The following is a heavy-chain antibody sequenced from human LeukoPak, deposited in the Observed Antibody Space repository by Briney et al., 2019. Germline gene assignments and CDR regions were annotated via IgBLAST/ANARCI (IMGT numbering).Heavy chain of an antibody. D-gene: IGHD3-22*01. CDR1: GYSISSGSY. Sequence: PSETLSLTCAVSGYSISSGSYWGWVRQPPGKGLEWIGSMYHSGSTYYNPSLESRVTISVDTSRNQFSLRLTSVTAADTAVYFCARFSRGSGSPYYFDYWGQGTLVTVSS. CDR3: ARFSRGSGSPYYFDY. V-gene: IGHV4-38-2*01. J-gene: IGHJ4*02. CDR2: MYHSGST.